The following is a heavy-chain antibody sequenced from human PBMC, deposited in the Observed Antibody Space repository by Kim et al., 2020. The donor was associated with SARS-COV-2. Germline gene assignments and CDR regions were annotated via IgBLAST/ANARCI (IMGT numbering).Heavy chain of an antibody. V-gene: IGHV5-51*01. J-gene: IGHJ4*02. D-gene: IGHD1-26*01. CDR3: ARHGSWNPPFDY. Sequence: RYSPSFQGQVTISADKSISTAYLQWSSLKASDTAMYYCARHGSWNPPFDYWGQGTLVTVSS.